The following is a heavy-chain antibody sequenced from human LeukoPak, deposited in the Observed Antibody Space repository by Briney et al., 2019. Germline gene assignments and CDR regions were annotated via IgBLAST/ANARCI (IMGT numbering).Heavy chain of an antibody. D-gene: IGHD3-22*01. CDR2: IRTYNGNT. CDR3: ARTDSSGYYYPYPIDY. V-gene: IGHV1-18*04. Sequence: ASVKVSCKASGYTFTSYGISWVRQGPGQGLEWMGWIRTYNGNTNYAQKVQGRVTMTTDTSTSTAYMELRSLRSDDTAVYYCARTDSSGYYYPYPIDYWGQGTLVTVSS. J-gene: IGHJ4*02. CDR1: GYTFTSYG.